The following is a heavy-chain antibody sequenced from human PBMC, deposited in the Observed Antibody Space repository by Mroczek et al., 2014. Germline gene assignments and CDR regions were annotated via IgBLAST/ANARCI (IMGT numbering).Heavy chain of an antibody. D-gene: IGHD6-13*01. J-gene: IGHJ4*02. Sequence: KESGPGLVKPSETLSLTCTVSGGSISSYYWSWIRQPPGKGLEWIGYIYYSGSTNYNPSLKSRVTISVDTSKNQFSLKLSSVTAADTAVYYCARAPIIIRRIAAEFDYWGQGTLVTVSS. CDR3: ARAPIIIRRIAAEFDY. V-gene: IGHV4-59*01. CDR1: GGSISSYY. CDR2: IYYSGST.